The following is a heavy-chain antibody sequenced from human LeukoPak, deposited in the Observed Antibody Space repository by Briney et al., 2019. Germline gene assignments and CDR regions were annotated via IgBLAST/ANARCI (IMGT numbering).Heavy chain of an antibody. CDR2: IYYSGST. V-gene: IGHV4-59*01. CDR3: ARMGITMVRGVINWFDP. D-gene: IGHD3-10*01. CDR1: GGSISSYY. Sequence: SETLSLTCTVSGGSISSYYWSWIRQPPGKGLEWIGYIYYSGSTNYNPSLKSRVTISVDTSKNQFSLKLSSVTAADTAVYYCARMGITMVRGVINWFDPWGQGTLVTVSS. J-gene: IGHJ5*02.